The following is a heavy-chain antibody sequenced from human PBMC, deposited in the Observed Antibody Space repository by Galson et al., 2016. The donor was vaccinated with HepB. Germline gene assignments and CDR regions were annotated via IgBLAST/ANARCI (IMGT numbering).Heavy chain of an antibody. J-gene: IGHJ4*02. Sequence: SLRLSCAVSGITVSDTYMSWVRQAPGKGLEWVSVIYRVGRTYHGDSVKGRFSISRDISKNTLYLQMNSLRDDDTAVYYCARVGGYDGYYFDFWGQGALVTVSS. CDR3: ARVGGYDGYYFDF. D-gene: IGHD5-12*01. CDR2: IYRVGRT. V-gene: IGHV3-53*01. CDR1: GITVSDTY.